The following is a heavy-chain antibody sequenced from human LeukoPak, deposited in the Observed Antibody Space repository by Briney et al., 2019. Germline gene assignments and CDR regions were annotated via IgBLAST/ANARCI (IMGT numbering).Heavy chain of an antibody. Sequence: GSLRLSCAASGFTVSINYMSWVRQAPGKGLEWVSIIHSDGNTYYADSVKGRFTISRDNSKNTVYLQINSLRAEDTAVYYCARGGSSGNYFYVGLDVWGQGTTVTVSS. D-gene: IGHD1-26*01. J-gene: IGHJ6*02. CDR2: IHSDGNT. V-gene: IGHV3-53*01. CDR1: GFTVSINY. CDR3: ARGGSSGNYFYVGLDV.